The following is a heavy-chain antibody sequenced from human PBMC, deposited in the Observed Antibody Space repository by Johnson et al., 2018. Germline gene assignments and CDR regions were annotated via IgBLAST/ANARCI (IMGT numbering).Heavy chain of an antibody. J-gene: IGHJ6*02. V-gene: IGHV1-8*01. Sequence: QVQLVQSGAEVKKPGASVKVSCKASGYTFTSYDINWVRQATGQGLEWMGWMNPNSGNTGYAQTFQGRITMTGNISISTAYMELSSLRAEDTAVYYCAKEGGLVSDYYYYGLDVWGQGTTVTVSS. D-gene: IGHD5/OR15-5a*01. CDR3: AKEGGLVSDYYYYGLDV. CDR2: MNPNSGNT. CDR1: GYTFTSYD.